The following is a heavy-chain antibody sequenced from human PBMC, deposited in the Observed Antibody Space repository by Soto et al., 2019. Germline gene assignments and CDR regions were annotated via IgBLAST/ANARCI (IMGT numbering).Heavy chain of an antibody. CDR2: IYYSGIT. J-gene: IGHJ4*02. CDR1: GGSISSYD. D-gene: IGHD6-6*01. CDR3: ARSSVHIFDY. Sequence: PSETLSLTCTVSGGSISSYDWSWIRQPPGKGLEWIGYIYYSGITNYNPSLKSRVTISVDTSKNQFSLKLSSVTAADTAVYYCARSSVHIFDYWGQGTLVTVSS. V-gene: IGHV4-59*01.